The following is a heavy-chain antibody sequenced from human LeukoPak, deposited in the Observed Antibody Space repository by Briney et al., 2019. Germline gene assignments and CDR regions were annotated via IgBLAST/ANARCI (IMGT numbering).Heavy chain of an antibody. Sequence: ASVKVSCKASGYTFTGYYMHWVRQAPGQGLEWMGWINPNSGGTNYAQKFQGSVTMTRDTSISTAYMELSRLRSDDTAVYYCARPIRYSSGWYGYWGQGTLVTVSS. J-gene: IGHJ4*02. CDR2: INPNSGGT. D-gene: IGHD6-19*01. CDR1: GYTFTGYY. CDR3: ARPIRYSSGWYGY. V-gene: IGHV1-2*02.